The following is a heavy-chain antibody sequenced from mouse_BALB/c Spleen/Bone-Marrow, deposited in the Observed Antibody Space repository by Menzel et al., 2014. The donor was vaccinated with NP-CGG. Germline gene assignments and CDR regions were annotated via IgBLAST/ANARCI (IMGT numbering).Heavy chain of an antibody. CDR1: GYTFTSYY. Sequence: QVHVKQSGPELVKPGASVKMSCKASGYTFTSYYIHWVKQRPGQGLEWIGWIYPGDGSTKYNEKFKGKTTLTADKSSSTAYMLLSSLTSEDSAIYFCARKENCAYAMDYWGQGTSVTVSS. J-gene: IGHJ4*01. CDR2: IYPGDGST. V-gene: IGHV1S56*01. CDR3: ARKENCAYAMDY. D-gene: IGHD4-1*01.